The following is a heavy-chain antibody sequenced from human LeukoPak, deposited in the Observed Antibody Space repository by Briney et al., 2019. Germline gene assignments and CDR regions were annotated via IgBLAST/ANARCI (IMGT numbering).Heavy chain of an antibody. Sequence: SETLSLTCTVSGGSISSYYWSWIRQPPGKGLEWIGYIYYSGSTNYNPSLKSRVTIPVDTSKNQFSLKLSSVTAADTAVYYCARERYYYDSSGYYTGRYFDYWGQGTLVTVSS. V-gene: IGHV4-59*01. D-gene: IGHD3-22*01. CDR1: GGSISSYY. CDR3: ARERYYYDSSGYYTGRYFDY. J-gene: IGHJ4*02. CDR2: IYYSGST.